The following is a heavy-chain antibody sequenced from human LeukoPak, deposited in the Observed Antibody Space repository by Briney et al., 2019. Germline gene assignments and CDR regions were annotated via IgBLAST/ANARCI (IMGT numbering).Heavy chain of an antibody. V-gene: IGHV3-48*01. CDR2: ISSSSSTI. CDR1: GFTFSSYS. Sequence: GGSLRLSCAASGFTFSSYSMNWVRQAPGKWLEWVSYISSSSSTIYYADSVKGRFTISRDNAKNSLYLQMNSLRAEDTAVYYCARSAGGSGYPDAFDIWGQGTMVTVSS. D-gene: IGHD3-22*01. J-gene: IGHJ3*02. CDR3: ARSAGGSGYPDAFDI.